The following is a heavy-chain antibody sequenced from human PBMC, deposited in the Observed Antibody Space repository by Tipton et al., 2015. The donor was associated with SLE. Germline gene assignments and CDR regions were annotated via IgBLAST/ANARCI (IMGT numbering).Heavy chain of an antibody. CDR2: ISAYNGDT. V-gene: IGHV1-18*01. Sequence: QSGAEVKKPGASVKVSCKASGYTFTNHGITWVRQAPGQGLEWMGWISAYNGDTKYAQKFQGRVNMTTDTSTNTAFMELRSLRSDDTAVYYCAKDGSHTSSILDPWGQGTLLTVSS. CDR1: GYTFTNHG. D-gene: IGHD6-13*01. J-gene: IGHJ5*02. CDR3: AKDGSHTSSILDP.